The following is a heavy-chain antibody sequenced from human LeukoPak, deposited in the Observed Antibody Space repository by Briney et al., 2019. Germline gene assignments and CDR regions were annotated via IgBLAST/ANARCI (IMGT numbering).Heavy chain of an antibody. J-gene: IGHJ5*02. CDR1: GASINSYS. CDR3: ARDDYNWFDP. Sequence: SETLSLTCTVSGASINSYSWNWIRQPAGKGLEWIGRIYTGGSTNYNPSLKSRVTMSVDTSKNQFSLRLNSLTAADTAVYYCARDDYNWFDPWGQGTLVTVSS. V-gene: IGHV4-4*07. CDR2: IYTGGST.